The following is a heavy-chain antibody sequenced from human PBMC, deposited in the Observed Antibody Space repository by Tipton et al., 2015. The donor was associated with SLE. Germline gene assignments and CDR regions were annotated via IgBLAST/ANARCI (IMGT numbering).Heavy chain of an antibody. Sequence: LRLSCTVSGGSISSYYWSWIRQPPGKGLEWIGYIYYSGSTNYNPSLKSRVTISVDTSKNQFSLKLSSVTAADTAVYYCARGVGATTHYYYYMDVWGKGTTVTVSS. D-gene: IGHD1-26*01. CDR2: IYYSGST. CDR1: GGSISSYY. J-gene: IGHJ6*03. CDR3: ARGVGATTHYYYYMDV. V-gene: IGHV4-59*01.